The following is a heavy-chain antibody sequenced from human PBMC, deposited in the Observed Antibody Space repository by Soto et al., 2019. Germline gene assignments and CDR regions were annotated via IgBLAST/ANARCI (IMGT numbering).Heavy chain of an antibody. CDR3: ARMLGYAYDY. J-gene: IGHJ4*02. D-gene: IGHD3-16*01. V-gene: IGHV2-26*01. Sequence: QVTLKESGPVLVKPTETLTLTCTVSGFPLSHPRMSVGWIRQPPGKALEWLAHISSSDAKSYNTSLRNRLTISQDASKSQVALTLTNMDPVDTATYYCARMLGYAYDYWGQGTLVTVSS. CDR2: ISSSDAK. CDR1: GFPLSHPRMS.